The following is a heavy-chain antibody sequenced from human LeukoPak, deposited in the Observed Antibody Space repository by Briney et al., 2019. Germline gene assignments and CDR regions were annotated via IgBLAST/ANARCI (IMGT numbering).Heavy chain of an antibody. V-gene: IGHV4-31*03. CDR1: GGSISSGDYY. D-gene: IGHD3-10*01. CDR2: ISYSGST. Sequence: PSQTLSLTCTVSGGSISSGDYYWTWIRQHPGKGLEWIGYISYSGSTYSNPSLKSRVTISVDTSKNQFSLKLNSVTAADTAVYYCARGRVGSGSIQNWFDPWGQGTLVTVSS. CDR3: ARGRVGSGSIQNWFDP. J-gene: IGHJ5*02.